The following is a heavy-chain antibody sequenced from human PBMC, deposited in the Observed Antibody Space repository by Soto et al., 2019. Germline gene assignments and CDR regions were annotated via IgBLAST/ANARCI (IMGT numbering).Heavy chain of an antibody. D-gene: IGHD3-22*01. V-gene: IGHV3-23*01. J-gene: IGHJ1*01. CDR3: ARKYFSDSGHSYPSNFFHH. CDR1: GFTLRTYS. Sequence: GGSLRLSCAASGFTLRTYSMTWVRQAPGKGLEWVSSISGSGTLTFYADSVKGRFTISRDESKNTLSLQMNSLRAEDTAMYYCARKYFSDSGHSYPSNFFHHWGQGTLVTVS. CDR2: ISGSGTLT.